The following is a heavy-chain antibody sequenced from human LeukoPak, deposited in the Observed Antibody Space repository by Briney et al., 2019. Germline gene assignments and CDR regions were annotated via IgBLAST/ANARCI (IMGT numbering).Heavy chain of an antibody. V-gene: IGHV3-21*01. J-gene: IGHJ4*02. D-gene: IGHD3-16*01. CDR2: ITSSNKM. CDR3: ARGERLADY. Sequence: GGSLRLSCAASVFTFISYSINWVRHAPWKGLEWVSSITSSNKMFYADSVKGRFTISRDNAKNPLSLLMNSLRAEDTAVYYCARGERLADYWGQGTLVTVSS. CDR1: VFTFISYS.